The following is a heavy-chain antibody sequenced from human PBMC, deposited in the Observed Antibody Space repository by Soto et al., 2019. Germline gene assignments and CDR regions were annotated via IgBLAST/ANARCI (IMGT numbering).Heavy chain of an antibody. CDR2: INPNSGGT. J-gene: IGHJ6*02. CDR1: GYTFTDYY. D-gene: IGHD6-6*01. CDR3: ANDLKIAARPATYYYGMDV. V-gene: IGHV1-2*04. Sequence: GASVKVSWKASGYTFTDYYMHWVRQAPGQGLAWMGWINPNSGGTNYAQKFQGWVTMTRDTSISTAYMELSRLRSDDTAVYYCANDLKIAARPATYYYGMDVWGQGTTVTVSS.